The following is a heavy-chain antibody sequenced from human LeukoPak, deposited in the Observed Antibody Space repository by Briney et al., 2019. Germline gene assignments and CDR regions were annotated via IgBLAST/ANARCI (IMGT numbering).Heavy chain of an antibody. V-gene: IGHV4-39*07. CDR2: IYYSGST. CDR3: AGENWQVVAAGFDP. Sequence: SETLSLTCTVSGGSISSSSYYWGWIRQPPGKGLEWIGSIYYSGSTYYNPSLKSRVTISVDTSKNQFSLKLSSVTAADTAVYYCAGENWQVVAAGFDPWGQGTLVTVSS. J-gene: IGHJ5*02. CDR1: GGSISSSSYY. D-gene: IGHD6-13*01.